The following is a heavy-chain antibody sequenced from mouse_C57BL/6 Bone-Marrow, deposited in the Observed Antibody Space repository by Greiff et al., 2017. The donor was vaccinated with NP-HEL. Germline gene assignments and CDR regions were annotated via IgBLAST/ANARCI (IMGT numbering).Heavy chain of an antibody. J-gene: IGHJ2*01. V-gene: IGHV1-55*01. CDR2: IYPGSGST. CDR1: GYTFTSYW. Sequence: QVQLQQPGAELVKPGASVKMSCKASGYTFTSYWITWVKQRPGQGLEWIGDIYPGSGSTNYNEKFKSKATLTVDTSSSTAYMQLSSLTSEDSAVYYCARFYDGYYVGYFDYWGPGTTLTVSS. D-gene: IGHD2-3*01. CDR3: ARFYDGYYVGYFDY.